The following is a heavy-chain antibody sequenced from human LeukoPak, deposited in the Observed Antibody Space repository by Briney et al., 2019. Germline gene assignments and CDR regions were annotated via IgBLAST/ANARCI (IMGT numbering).Heavy chain of an antibody. J-gene: IGHJ6*03. V-gene: IGHV3-23*01. CDR2: ISGSGGST. CDR1: GFTFSSYA. CDR3: AKEGYSSSWDYYYYYYMDV. Sequence: GGSLRLSCAASGFTFSSYAMSWVRQAPGKGLEWVSAISGSGGSTYYADSVKGRLTISRDNSKNTLYLQMNSLRAEDTAVYYCAKEGYSSSWDYYYYYYMDVWGKGTTVTVSS. D-gene: IGHD6-13*01.